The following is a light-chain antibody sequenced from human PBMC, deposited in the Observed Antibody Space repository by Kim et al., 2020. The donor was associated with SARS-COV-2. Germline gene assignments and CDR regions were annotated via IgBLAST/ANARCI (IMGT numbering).Light chain of an antibody. J-gene: IGKJ4*01. CDR1: QSIRDN. CDR3: QQYDDWHLT. CDR2: SVS. Sequence: EIVMTQSPATLSVSPGERATLSCRASQSIRDNLGWYQQKPGHAPRLHIYSVSTRASGVPARFSGSGSETDFTLTISSLQSEDFAIYYCQQYDDWHLTFGGGTKVDIK. V-gene: IGKV3-15*01.